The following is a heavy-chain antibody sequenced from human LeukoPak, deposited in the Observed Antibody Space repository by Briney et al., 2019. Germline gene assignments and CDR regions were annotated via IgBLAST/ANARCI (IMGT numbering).Heavy chain of an antibody. Sequence: ASVKVSCKASGYTFTSYGISWVRQAPGQGLEWMGWISAYNGNTNYAQKLQGRVNSTTTTSTSTAYMELSSLRSDDTAVYYGARGDYDFWSGYFDDWFDPWGQGTLVTVSS. CDR2: ISAYNGNT. CDR1: GYTFTSYG. J-gene: IGHJ5*02. D-gene: IGHD3-3*01. CDR3: ARGDYDFWSGYFDDWFDP. V-gene: IGHV1-18*01.